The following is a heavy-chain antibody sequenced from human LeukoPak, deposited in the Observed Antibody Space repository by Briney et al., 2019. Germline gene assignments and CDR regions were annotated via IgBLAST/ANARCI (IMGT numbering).Heavy chain of an antibody. D-gene: IGHD1-26*01. CDR1: GYTFTSYG. Sequence: ASVKVSCKASGYTFTSYGISWVRQAPGQGLEWMGWISAYNGNTNYAQKLQGRVTMTTDTSTSTAYMELRSLRSDDTAVYYCARDPPSGSYLPRYYYYYYYMDVWGKGTTVTVSS. J-gene: IGHJ6*03. V-gene: IGHV1-18*01. CDR3: ARDPPSGSYLPRYYYYYYYMDV. CDR2: ISAYNGNT.